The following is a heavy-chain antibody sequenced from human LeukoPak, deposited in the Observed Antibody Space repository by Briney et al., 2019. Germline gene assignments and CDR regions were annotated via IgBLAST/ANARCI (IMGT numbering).Heavy chain of an antibody. Sequence: TSETLSLTCTVSGYPISSGYYWGWIRQPPGKGLEWIGSIYHSGSTYYNPSLKSRVTISVDTSKNQFSLRLSSVTAADTAVYYCARIGEGSSWYLGDYWGQGTLVTVSS. J-gene: IGHJ4*02. D-gene: IGHD6-13*01. CDR3: ARIGEGSSWYLGDY. CDR2: IYHSGST. V-gene: IGHV4-38-2*02. CDR1: GYPISSGYY.